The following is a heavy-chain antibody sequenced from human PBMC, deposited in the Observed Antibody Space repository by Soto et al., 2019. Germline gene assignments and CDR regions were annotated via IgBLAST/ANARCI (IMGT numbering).Heavy chain of an antibody. CDR2: IFSNDEK. Sequence: QVTLKESGPVLVKPTETLTLTCTVSGFSLSNARMGVSWISQPPGKALEWLAHIFSNDEKSYSTSLKSRITTSKDTSKCQVVLTMTNMEPVDTATYYCARYTAFNYYYSGMDVWGQGTTVTVSS. CDR3: ARYTAFNYYYSGMDV. V-gene: IGHV2-26*01. CDR1: GFSLSNARMG. J-gene: IGHJ6*02.